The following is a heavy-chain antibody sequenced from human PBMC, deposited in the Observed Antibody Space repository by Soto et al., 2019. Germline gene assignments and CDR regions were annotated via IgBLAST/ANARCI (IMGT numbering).Heavy chain of an antibody. Sequence: QVQLVQSGAEVKKPGASVKVSCKASGYTFTGHYMHWVRQAPGQGLEWMGWINPNSVGTNYAQKFQGRVTMTRDTSISTAYMELRRLRSDDTAGYYCAREPMVRAAHGFDIWGQGTMVTVSS. CDR2: INPNSVGT. V-gene: IGHV1-2*02. CDR3: AREPMVRAAHGFDI. CDR1: GYTFTGHY. D-gene: IGHD3-10*01. J-gene: IGHJ3*02.